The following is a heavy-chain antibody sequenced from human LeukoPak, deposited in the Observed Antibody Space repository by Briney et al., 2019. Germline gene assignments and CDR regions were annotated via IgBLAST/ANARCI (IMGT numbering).Heavy chain of an antibody. J-gene: IGHJ4*02. CDR3: ARDLYDSSGYYPDY. Sequence: GGSLRLSCAASGFTFSSYAMHWVRQAPGKGLEWVAVISYDGSNKYYADSVKGRFTISRDNSKNTLYLQMNSLRAEDTAVYYCARDLYDSSGYYPDYWGQGTLVTVSS. CDR2: ISYDGSNK. V-gene: IGHV3-30*04. CDR1: GFTFSSYA. D-gene: IGHD3-22*01.